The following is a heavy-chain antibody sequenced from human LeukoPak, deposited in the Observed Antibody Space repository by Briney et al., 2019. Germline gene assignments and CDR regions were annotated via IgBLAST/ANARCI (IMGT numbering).Heavy chain of an antibody. V-gene: IGHV1-2*06. Sequence: ASVKVSCKASGYTFTGYYMHWVRQAPGQGLEWMGRINPNSGGTNYAQKFQGRVTMTRDTSISTAYMELNSLRAEDTAVYFCARDKTYSDFWLWGQGTLVTVSS. J-gene: IGHJ4*02. CDR1: GYTFTGYY. CDR2: INPNSGGT. D-gene: IGHD3-3*01. CDR3: ARDKTYSDFWL.